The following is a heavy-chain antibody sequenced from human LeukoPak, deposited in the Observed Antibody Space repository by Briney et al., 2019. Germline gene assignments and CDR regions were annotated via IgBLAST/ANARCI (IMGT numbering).Heavy chain of an antibody. CDR2: INPNSGGT. CDR3: ARDTWYYDILTGYYNPSGHDY. Sequence: ASVKVSCKASGYTFTGYYMHWVRQAPGQGLEWMGWINPNSGGTNYAQKFQGRVTMTRDTSISTAYMELSRLRSDDTAVYYCARDTWYYDILTGYYNPSGHDYWGQGTLVTVSS. J-gene: IGHJ4*02. V-gene: IGHV1-2*02. D-gene: IGHD3-9*01. CDR1: GYTFTGYY.